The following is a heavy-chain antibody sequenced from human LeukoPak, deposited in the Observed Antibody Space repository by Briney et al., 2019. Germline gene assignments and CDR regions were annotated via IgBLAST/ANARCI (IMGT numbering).Heavy chain of an antibody. CDR1: GGTFSSYA. D-gene: IGHD3-16*02. V-gene: IGHV1-69*05. J-gene: IGHJ5*02. CDR3: AGSRYDYVWGSYRHWFDP. Sequence: SVRVSCKASGGTFSSYAISWVRQAPGQGLEWMGGIIPIFGTANYAQKFQGRVTITTDESTSTAYMKLSSLRSEDTAVYYCAGSRYDYVWGSYRHWFDPWGQGTLVTVSS. CDR2: IIPIFGTA.